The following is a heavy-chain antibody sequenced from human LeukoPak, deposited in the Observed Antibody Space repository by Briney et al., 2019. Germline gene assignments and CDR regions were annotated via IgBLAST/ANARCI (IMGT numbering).Heavy chain of an antibody. V-gene: IGHV3-74*01. CDR3: ARDVGSGWYHFDN. CDR2: INSDGSST. D-gene: IGHD6-19*01. J-gene: IGHJ4*02. CDR1: GFTFSRYW. Sequence: GGSLRLSCAASGFTFSRYWMRWVRQAPGKGLVWVSRINSDGSSTTYADSVKGRFTISRDNAENTLYLQMNSLRVEDTAVYYCARDVGSGWYHFDNWGQGTLVTVSS.